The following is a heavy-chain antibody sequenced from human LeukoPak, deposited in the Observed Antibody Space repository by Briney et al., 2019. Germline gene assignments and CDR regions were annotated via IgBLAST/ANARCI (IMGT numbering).Heavy chain of an antibody. V-gene: IGHV3-48*04. CDR3: AKDRGGYDYLRAGYYGMDV. D-gene: IGHD5-12*01. CDR2: ISSSSSTI. Sequence: PGGSLRLSCAASGFTFSSYSMNWVRQAPGKGLEWVSYISSSSSTIYYADSVKGRFTISRDNAKNSLYLQMNSLRAEDTALYYCAKDRGGYDYLRAGYYGMDVWGQGTTVTVSS. CDR1: GFTFSSYS. J-gene: IGHJ6*02.